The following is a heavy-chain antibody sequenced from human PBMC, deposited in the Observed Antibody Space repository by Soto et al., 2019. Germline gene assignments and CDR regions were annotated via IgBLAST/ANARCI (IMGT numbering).Heavy chain of an antibody. Sequence: PGGSLRLSCAASGFTFSSYGMHWVRQAPGKGLEWVAVIWYDGSNKYYADSVKGRFTISRDNSKNTLYLQMNSLRAEDTAVYYCARVPYSSSSHDPYYYGMDVWGQGTTVTVSS. CDR2: IWYDGSNK. D-gene: IGHD6-6*01. CDR1: GFTFSSYG. J-gene: IGHJ6*02. V-gene: IGHV3-33*01. CDR3: ARVPYSSSSHDPYYYGMDV.